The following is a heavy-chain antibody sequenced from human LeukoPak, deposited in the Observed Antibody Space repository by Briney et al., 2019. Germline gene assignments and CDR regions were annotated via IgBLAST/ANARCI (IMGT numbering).Heavy chain of an antibody. CDR3: ARGIRIVVVPAAKYYFDY. Sequence: ASVKVSCKASGYTFTSYDINWMRQATGQGLEWMGWMNPNSGNTGYAQKFQGRVTMTRNTSISTAYMELSSLRSEDTAVYYCARGIRIVVVPAAKYYFDYWGQGTLVTVSS. CDR1: GYTFTSYD. J-gene: IGHJ4*02. D-gene: IGHD2-2*01. V-gene: IGHV1-8*01. CDR2: MNPNSGNT.